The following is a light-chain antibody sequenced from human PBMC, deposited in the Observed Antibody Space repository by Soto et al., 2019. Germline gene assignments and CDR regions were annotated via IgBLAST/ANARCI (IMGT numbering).Light chain of an antibody. V-gene: IGLV2-8*01. Sequence: QSALTQPPSASGSPGQSVTISCTGTSSDVGGYKYVSWYQQHPGKAPKLMIFEVNKRPSGVPDRFSGSKSGNTASLTVSGLQDEEEDDYYCSSYAGINNLGVFGTGTKLTVL. J-gene: IGLJ1*01. CDR3: SSYAGINNLGV. CDR2: EVN. CDR1: SSDVGGYKY.